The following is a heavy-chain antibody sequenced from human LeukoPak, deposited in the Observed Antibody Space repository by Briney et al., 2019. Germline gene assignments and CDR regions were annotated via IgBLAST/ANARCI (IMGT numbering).Heavy chain of an antibody. CDR3: AKEPTSYTSGWYFHH. V-gene: IGHV3-30*18. D-gene: IGHD6-25*01. Sequence: GGSLRLSCAASGFTFSSYGMHWVRQAPGKGLEWVAVISYDGSNKYYADSVKGRFTISRDNSKNTLYLQMNSLRTEDTAVYYCAKEPTSYTSGWYFHHWGQGTLVTVSS. CDR2: ISYDGSNK. CDR1: GFTFSSYG. J-gene: IGHJ1*01.